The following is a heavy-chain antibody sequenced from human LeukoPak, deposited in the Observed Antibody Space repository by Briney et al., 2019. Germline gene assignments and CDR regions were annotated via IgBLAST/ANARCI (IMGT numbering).Heavy chain of an antibody. CDR1: GYTFTSYD. CDR3: ARGRVRLYYYDSGGYTDY. Sequence: ASVKVSCKDSGYTFTSYDINWVRQAPGQGLEWMGWMNPNSGNTGYAQKFQGRVTITRNTSISTAYMELSSLRSEDTAVYYCARGRVRLYYYDSGGYTDYWGQGTLVTVSS. D-gene: IGHD3-22*01. J-gene: IGHJ4*02. CDR2: MNPNSGNT. V-gene: IGHV1-8*01.